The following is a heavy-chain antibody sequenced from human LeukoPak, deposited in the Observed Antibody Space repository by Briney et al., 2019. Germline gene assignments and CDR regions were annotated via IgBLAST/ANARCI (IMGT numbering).Heavy chain of an antibody. J-gene: IGHJ3*02. Sequence: GGSLRLSCAASGFTFDDYTMHWVRQAPGKGLEWVSLISWDGGSTYYADSVKGRFTISRDNSKNSLYLQMNSLRAEDTAVYYCARDSMRLDAFDIWGQGTMVTVSS. V-gene: IGHV3-43*01. CDR3: ARDSMRLDAFDI. D-gene: IGHD5-12*01. CDR2: ISWDGGST. CDR1: GFTFDDYT.